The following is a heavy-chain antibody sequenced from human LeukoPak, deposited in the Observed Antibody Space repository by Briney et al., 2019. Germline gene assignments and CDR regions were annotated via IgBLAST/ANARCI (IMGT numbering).Heavy chain of an antibody. CDR1: GYSFTSYW. CDR3: ARPYYDFWSGPPDAFDI. Sequence: GESLKISCKGSGYSFTSYWIGWVRQMPGKGLEWMGIIYPGDSDTRYSPSFQGQVTISADKSISTAYLQWSSLKASDTAIYYCARPYYDFWSGPPDAFDIWGQGTMVTVSS. J-gene: IGHJ3*02. V-gene: IGHV5-51*01. D-gene: IGHD3-3*01. CDR2: IYPGDSDT.